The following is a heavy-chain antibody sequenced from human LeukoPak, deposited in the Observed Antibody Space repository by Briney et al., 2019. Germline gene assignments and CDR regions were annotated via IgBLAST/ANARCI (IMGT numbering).Heavy chain of an antibody. J-gene: IGHJ5*02. V-gene: IGHV3-7*01. D-gene: IGHD2-2*01. CDR3: ARLVVPAATENWFDP. CDR2: IKQDGSEK. Sequence: GGSLRLSCAASGFTFSSYWVSWVRQAPGKGLEWVANIKQDGSEKYYVDSVKGRFTISRDNAKNSLYLQMNSLRAEDTAVYYCARLVVPAATENWFDPWGQGTLVTVSS. CDR1: GFTFSSYW.